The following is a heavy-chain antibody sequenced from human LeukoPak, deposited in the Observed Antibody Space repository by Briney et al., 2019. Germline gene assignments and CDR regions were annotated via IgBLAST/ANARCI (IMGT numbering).Heavy chain of an antibody. CDR1: GFTFSSYA. CDR2: ISSSSSYI. CDR3: ARDPRFDDFWSGYCGY. V-gene: IGHV3-21*01. Sequence: GGSLRLSCAASGFTFSSYAMSWVRQAPGKGLEWVSSISSSSSYIYYADSVKGRFTISRDNAKNSLYLQMNSLRAEDTAVYYCARDPRFDDFWSGYCGYWGQGTLVTVSS. D-gene: IGHD3-3*01. J-gene: IGHJ4*02.